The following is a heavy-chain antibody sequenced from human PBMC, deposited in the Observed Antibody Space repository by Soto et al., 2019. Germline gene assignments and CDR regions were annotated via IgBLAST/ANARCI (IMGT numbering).Heavy chain of an antibody. CDR1: GYTFTCYD. CDR3: ARGRLVAGTVDY. Sequence: QVQLVQSGAEVKKPGASVKDSCKASGYTFTCYDIKWVRQATGQGLEWMGWMNPSTGSRGFAQKFQGRVTLISNTSISTTYLELSSLTSGDTAVYYCARGRLVAGTVDYWGQGALVTVSS. J-gene: IGHJ4*02. CDR2: MNPSTGSR. V-gene: IGHV1-8*01. D-gene: IGHD6-19*01.